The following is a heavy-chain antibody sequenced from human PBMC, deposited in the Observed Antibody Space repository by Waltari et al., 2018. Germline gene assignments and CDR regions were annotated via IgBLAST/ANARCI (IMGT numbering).Heavy chain of an antibody. D-gene: IGHD6-13*01. CDR3: ARYRHQLEYYFDY. J-gene: IGHJ4*02. V-gene: IGHV4-59*01. CDR2: IYYSGST. Sequence: QVQLQESGPGLVKPSETLSLTCTVSGGSISSYYWSWIRQPPGKGLEWIGYIYYSGSTHYNPSLKSRVTISVDTSKNQFSLKLSSVTAADTAVYYCARYRHQLEYYFDYWGQGTLVTVSS. CDR1: GGSISSYY.